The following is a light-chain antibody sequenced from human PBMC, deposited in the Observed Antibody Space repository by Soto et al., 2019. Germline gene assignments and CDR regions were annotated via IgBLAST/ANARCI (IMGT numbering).Light chain of an antibody. CDR1: QNIFTY. J-gene: IGKJ2*01. Sequence: DIQMTQSPSSLSASVGDRVTITCRASQNIFTYLNWYQQRPGKAPNLLIYAASNLQSGVPSRFSGGGSGTDFTLTISSLQPEDFATYYCQHSYSSPTFGQGTKLEIK. CDR3: QHSYSSPT. V-gene: IGKV1-39*01. CDR2: AAS.